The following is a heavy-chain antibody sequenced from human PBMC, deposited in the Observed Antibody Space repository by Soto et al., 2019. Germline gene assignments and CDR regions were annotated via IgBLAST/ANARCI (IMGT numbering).Heavy chain of an antibody. J-gene: IGHJ3*02. Sequence: QVQLVESGGGVVQPGRSLRLSCAASGFTFSSYGMHWVRQAPGKGLEWVAVIGYDGSNKYYADYVKGRFSISRYNSKNTLYLHVNSHGAEDKAVYYCASHGGSASSGYYQDDAFDIWGQGTMVTVSS. CDR3: ASHGGSASSGYYQDDAFDI. V-gene: IGHV3-33*01. D-gene: IGHD3-22*01. CDR2: IGYDGSNK. CDR1: GFTFSSYG.